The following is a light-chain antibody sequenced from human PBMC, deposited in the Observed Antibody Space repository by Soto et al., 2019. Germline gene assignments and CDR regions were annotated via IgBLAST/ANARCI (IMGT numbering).Light chain of an antibody. CDR2: GAS. J-gene: IGKJ1*01. CDR3: QQYGSSGT. Sequence: EIVITQAPDTPSVSPGERATLSCRASQSVSSNLAWYQQKPGQAPRLLIYGASTRATGIPDRFSGSGSGTDFTLTISRLEPEDFAVYYCQQYGSSGTFGQGTKVDIK. V-gene: IGKV3-20*01. CDR1: QSVSSN.